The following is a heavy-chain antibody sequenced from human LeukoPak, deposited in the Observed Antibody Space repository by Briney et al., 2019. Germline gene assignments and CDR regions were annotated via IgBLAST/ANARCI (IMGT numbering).Heavy chain of an antibody. CDR3: ARGPDFWSGYIDY. Sequence: GGSLRLSCAASRFTVSSNYMSWVRQAPGKGLEWVSVIYSGGSTYYADSVKGRFTISRDNSKNTLYLQMNSLRAEDTAVYYCARGPDFWSGYIDYWGQGTLVTVSS. CDR2: IYSGGST. D-gene: IGHD3-3*01. J-gene: IGHJ4*02. CDR1: RFTVSSNY. V-gene: IGHV3-53*01.